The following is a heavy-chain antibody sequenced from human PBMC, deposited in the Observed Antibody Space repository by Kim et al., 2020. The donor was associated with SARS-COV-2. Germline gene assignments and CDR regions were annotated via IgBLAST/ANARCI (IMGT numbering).Heavy chain of an antibody. D-gene: IGHD6-13*01. CDR2: IYYSGST. V-gene: IGHV4-61*01. Sequence: SETLSLTCTVSGGSVSSGSYYWSWIRQPPGKGLEWIGYIYYSGSTNYNPSLKSRVTISVDTSKNQFSLKLSSVTAADTAVYYCATQQQLEGFDPWGQGTLVTVSS. CDR1: GGSVSSGSYY. J-gene: IGHJ5*02. CDR3: ATQQQLEGFDP.